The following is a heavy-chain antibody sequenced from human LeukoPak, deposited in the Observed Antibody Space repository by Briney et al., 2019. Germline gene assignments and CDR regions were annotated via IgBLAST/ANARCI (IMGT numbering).Heavy chain of an antibody. Sequence: SETLSLTCAVYGGSFSGYYWSWIRQPPGKGLGWIGEINHSGSTNYNPSLKSRVTISVDTSKNQFSLKLSSVTAADTAVYYCARGRLGCSGGSCYRPEYNWFDPWGQGTLVTVSS. D-gene: IGHD2-15*01. J-gene: IGHJ5*02. CDR2: INHSGST. CDR1: GGSFSGYY. V-gene: IGHV4-34*01. CDR3: ARGRLGCSGGSCYRPEYNWFDP.